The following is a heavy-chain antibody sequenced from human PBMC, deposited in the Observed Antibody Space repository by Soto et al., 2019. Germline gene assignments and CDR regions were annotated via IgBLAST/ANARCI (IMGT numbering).Heavy chain of an antibody. D-gene: IGHD2-2*01. V-gene: IGHV1-3*01. CDR1: GYTFTSYA. CDR3: ATLGYCSSTSCFDDGYYYGMDV. Sequence: ASVTVSCKASGYTFTSYAMHWVRQAPGQRLEWMGWINAGNGNTKYSQKFQGRVTITRDTSASTAYMELRSLRSDDTAVYYCATLGYCSSTSCFDDGYYYGMDVWGQGTTVTVSS. CDR2: INAGNGNT. J-gene: IGHJ6*02.